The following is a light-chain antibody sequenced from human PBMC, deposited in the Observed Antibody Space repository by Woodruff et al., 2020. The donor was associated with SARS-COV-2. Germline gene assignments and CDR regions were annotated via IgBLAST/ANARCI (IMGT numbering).Light chain of an antibody. Sequence: KLMIYEVSNRPSGVSNRFSGSKSGNTASLTISGLQAEDEADYYCSSYTSSSTRVFGTGTKVTVL. V-gene: IGLV2-14*01. CDR2: EVS. CDR3: SSYTSSSTRV. J-gene: IGLJ1*01.